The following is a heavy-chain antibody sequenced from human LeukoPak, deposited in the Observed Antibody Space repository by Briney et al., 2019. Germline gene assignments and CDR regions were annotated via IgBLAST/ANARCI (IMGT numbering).Heavy chain of an antibody. Sequence: GGSLRLSCTASGFTFGDYAMSWVRQAPGKGLEWVGFIRSKAYGGTTEYAASVKSRFTISRDDSKSIAYLQMNSLKTEDTAVYYCTRARGAVAGMMFDYWGQGTLVTVSS. CDR1: GFTFGDYA. D-gene: IGHD6-19*01. V-gene: IGHV3-49*04. J-gene: IGHJ4*02. CDR3: TRARGAVAGMMFDY. CDR2: IRSKAYGGTT.